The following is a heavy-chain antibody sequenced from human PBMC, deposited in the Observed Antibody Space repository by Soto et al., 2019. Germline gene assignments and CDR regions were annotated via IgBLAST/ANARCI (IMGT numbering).Heavy chain of an antibody. J-gene: IGHJ4*02. CDR2: IRSKANNYAA. CDR3: TRHVDGAAAGNDY. V-gene: IGHV3-73*01. CDR1: GFTFSDSA. D-gene: IGHD6-13*01. Sequence: GGSMRLSCAASGFTFSDSAMHWVRQASGRGVEWVGRIRSKANNYAAAYAASVKGRFTISRDDSKNVAFLQMNSLETADTAVYYCTRHVDGAAAGNDYWGQGT.